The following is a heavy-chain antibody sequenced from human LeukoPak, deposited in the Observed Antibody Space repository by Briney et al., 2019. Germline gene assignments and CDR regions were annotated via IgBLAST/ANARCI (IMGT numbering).Heavy chain of an antibody. Sequence: ESLRLSCATSGFPFSRYSMNWIRQPPGKGLEWIGSIYYSGSTYYNPSLKSRVTISVDTSKNQFSLKLSSVTAADTAVYYCARDCYDSSGFDYWGQGTLVTVSS. V-gene: IGHV4-39*07. CDR1: GFPFSRYS. CDR3: ARDCYDSSGFDY. CDR2: IYYSGST. J-gene: IGHJ4*02. D-gene: IGHD3-22*01.